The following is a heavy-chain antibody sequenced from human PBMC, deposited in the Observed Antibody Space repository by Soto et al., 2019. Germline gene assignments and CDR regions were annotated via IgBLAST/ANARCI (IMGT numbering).Heavy chain of an antibody. CDR1: GYTFTSYG. Sequence: QVQLVQSGAEVKKPGASVKVSCKASGYTFTSYGISWVRQAPGQGLEWMGWISAYNGNTNYAQKLQGRVTMTTDTSTSTADRERRSLRSDDTAVYYCARDEPVGGWRTGDFDYWGQGTLVTVSS. CDR2: ISAYNGNT. V-gene: IGHV1-18*01. J-gene: IGHJ4*02. CDR3: ARDEPVGGWRTGDFDY. D-gene: IGHD6-19*01.